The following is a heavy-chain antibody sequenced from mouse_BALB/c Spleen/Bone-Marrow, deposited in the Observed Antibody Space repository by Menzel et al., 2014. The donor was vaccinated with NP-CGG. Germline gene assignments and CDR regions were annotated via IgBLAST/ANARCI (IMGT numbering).Heavy chain of an antibody. D-gene: IGHD2-3*01. V-gene: IGHV4-1*02. CDR1: GFDFSRYW. CDR3: ARPGYDGYWYFDV. CDR2: INPDSSTI. Sequence: EVQLQQSGGGLVQPGGSLKLSCAASGFDFSRYWMSWVRQAPGKGLEWIGEINPDSSTINYTPSLKDKFIISRDNAKNTLYLQMSKVRSEDTALYYCARPGYDGYWYFDVWGAGTTATVSS. J-gene: IGHJ1*01.